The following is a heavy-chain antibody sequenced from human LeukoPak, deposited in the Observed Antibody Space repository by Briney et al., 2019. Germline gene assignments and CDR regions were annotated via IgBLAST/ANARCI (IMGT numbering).Heavy chain of an antibody. Sequence: SGGSLRLSCAASGFTFSSYNMNWVRQAPGKGLEWLSYISSSGTSVYYAASVEGRFTISRDNAKNSLFLQVGSLRVEDTAVYYCARESRSGSYADSWGQGTLVTVSS. J-gene: IGHJ4*02. D-gene: IGHD1-26*01. V-gene: IGHV3-48*01. CDR1: GFTFSSYN. CDR3: ARESRSGSYADS. CDR2: ISSSGTSV.